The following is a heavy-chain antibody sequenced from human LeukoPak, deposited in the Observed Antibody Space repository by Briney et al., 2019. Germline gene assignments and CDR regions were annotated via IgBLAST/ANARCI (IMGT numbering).Heavy chain of an antibody. CDR3: ARWTDWYFDL. V-gene: IGHV3-7*01. CDR1: RFTFSNYW. J-gene: IGHJ2*01. D-gene: IGHD3/OR15-3a*01. CDR2: INQDGSKK. Sequence: GGSLRLSCVASRFTFSNYWMSWVRQAPGKGLEWVANINQDGSKKPYADSMKGRFTISRDNAKESLYLQLNSLRADDTAVYYCARWTDWYFDLWGRGTLVTVSS.